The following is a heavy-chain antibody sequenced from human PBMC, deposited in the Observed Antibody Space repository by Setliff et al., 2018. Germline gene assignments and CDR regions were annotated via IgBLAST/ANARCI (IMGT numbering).Heavy chain of an antibody. CDR2: IYTTWST. Sequence: SETLSLTCTVSGGSVGNSYYYWNWIRQPAGKGLEWIGRIYTTWSTNYNPSLRSRVSISLDTSKSQFFLKLNSVTAADTAVYYCARHYYDSSVYYPEYFHHWGQGTLVTVSS. CDR3: ARHYYDSSVYYPEYFHH. CDR1: GGSVGNSYYY. D-gene: IGHD3-22*01. J-gene: IGHJ1*01. V-gene: IGHV4-61*02.